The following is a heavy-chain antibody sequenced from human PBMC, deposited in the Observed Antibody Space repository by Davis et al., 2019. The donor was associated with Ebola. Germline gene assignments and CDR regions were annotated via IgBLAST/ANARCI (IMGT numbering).Heavy chain of an antibody. CDR1: GDSLNSGDHY. CDR3: AREGGMSVFDY. CDR2: IYYSGST. V-gene: IGHV4-39*07. Sequence: SETLSLTCTVSGDSLNSGDHYWGWIRQPPGKGLEWIGSIYYSGSTYYNPSLKSRVTISVDTSKNQFSLKLSSVTAADTAVYYCAREGGMSVFDYWGQGTLVTVSS. J-gene: IGHJ4*02. D-gene: IGHD3-16*01.